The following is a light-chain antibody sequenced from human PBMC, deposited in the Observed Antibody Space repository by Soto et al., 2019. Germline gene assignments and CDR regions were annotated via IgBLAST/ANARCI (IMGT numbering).Light chain of an antibody. CDR1: QSISNY. J-gene: IGKJ5*01. CDR3: QQTYSTPIT. Sequence: DIQMTQSPASLSASVGDRVTIAFRASQSISNYLNWYQQRPGKAPKLLIYAASSLQSGVPSRFSGSGSGTDFTLTISSLQPEDFVTYYCQQTYSTPITFGQGTLLEI. V-gene: IGKV1-39*01. CDR2: AAS.